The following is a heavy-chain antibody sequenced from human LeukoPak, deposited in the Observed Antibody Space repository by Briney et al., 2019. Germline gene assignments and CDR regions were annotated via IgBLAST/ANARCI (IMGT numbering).Heavy chain of an antibody. J-gene: IGHJ4*02. CDR2: ISGDGRKA. D-gene: IGHD1-20*01. CDR1: GFSFSSHW. V-gene: IGHV3-74*01. CDR3: AASFRVTGTTYYC. Sequence: PGGSLTLSCAESGFSFSSHWIHWVRQAPGRGLAWVSHISGDGRKANYADSVKGRFTVSRDTAKNTVFLQMDSLRVEDTAVYYCAASFRVTGTTYYCWGQGTMVTVSS.